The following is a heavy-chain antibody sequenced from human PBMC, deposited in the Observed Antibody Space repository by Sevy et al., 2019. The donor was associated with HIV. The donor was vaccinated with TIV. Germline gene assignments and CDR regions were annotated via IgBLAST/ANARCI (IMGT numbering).Heavy chain of an antibody. Sequence: GGSLRLSCAASGFTFRTYAMSWVRQAPGKGLEWDSDISGSGGDTYYADSVKGRFTISRDNSKNTLYLQMSSLRAEDTAVYYCAKDAYYYDGSGYSMSQWYYGMDVWGQGTTVTVSS. V-gene: IGHV3-23*01. J-gene: IGHJ6*02. CDR3: AKDAYYYDGSGYSMSQWYYGMDV. CDR1: GFTFRTYA. CDR2: ISGSGGDT. D-gene: IGHD3-22*01.